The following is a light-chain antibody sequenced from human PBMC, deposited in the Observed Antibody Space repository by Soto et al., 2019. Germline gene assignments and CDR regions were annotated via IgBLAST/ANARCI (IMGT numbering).Light chain of an antibody. CDR2: EVS. CDR3: SSYTRSSTRFV. V-gene: IGLV2-14*01. Sequence: QSALTQPASVSGSPGQSITISCTGTSSDVGGYNYVSWYQQHPGKAPKLMIYEVSNRPSGVSNRFSGSKSGNTASLTISGLQAEDNADYYCSSYTRSSTRFVFGTGTKVTVL. J-gene: IGLJ1*01. CDR1: SSDVGGYNY.